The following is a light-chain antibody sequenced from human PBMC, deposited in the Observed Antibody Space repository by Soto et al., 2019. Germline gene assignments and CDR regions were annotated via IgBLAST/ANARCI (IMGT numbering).Light chain of an antibody. CDR3: SSYTSSSTRV. CDR2: DVS. Sequence: QPASVSGSPGQSITISCNGTSSDIGGYIYVSWYQQHPGKAPKLMIYDVSNRPSGVSNRFSASKSGNTASLTISGLQAEDEADYYCSSYTSSSTRVFGGGTKLTVL. V-gene: IGLV2-14*01. CDR1: SSDIGGYIY. J-gene: IGLJ3*02.